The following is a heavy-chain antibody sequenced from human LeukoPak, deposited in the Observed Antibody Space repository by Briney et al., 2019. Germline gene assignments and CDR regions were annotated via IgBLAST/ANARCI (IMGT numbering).Heavy chain of an antibody. CDR3: AKGTSIVVVPIGVYYFDS. J-gene: IGHJ4*02. D-gene: IGHD2-2*01. Sequence: GGSLSLSCAASGFTPRNYAMTSVPQAPGEGVEWVSVISTSGLSRNYADSVKGRFTISRHNAKSTLYLEMNSQRDEDTAVYYCAKGTSIVVVPIGVYYFDSWGQGTRVTVSS. V-gene: IGHV3-23*01. CDR2: ISTSGLSR. CDR1: GFTPRNYA.